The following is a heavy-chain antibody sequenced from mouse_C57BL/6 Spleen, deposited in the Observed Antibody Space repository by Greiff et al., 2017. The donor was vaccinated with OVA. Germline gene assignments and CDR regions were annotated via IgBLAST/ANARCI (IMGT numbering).Heavy chain of an antibody. Sequence: VKLQQPGAELVMPGASVKLSCKASGYTFTSYWMHWVKQRPGQGLEWIGEIDPSDSYTNYNQKFKGKSTLTVDKSSSTAYMQLSSLTSEDSAVYYCARGGLLYYFDYWGQGTTLTVSS. V-gene: IGHV1-69*01. J-gene: IGHJ2*01. CDR2: IDPSDSYT. CDR3: ARGGLLYYFDY. D-gene: IGHD3-1*01. CDR1: GYTFTSYW.